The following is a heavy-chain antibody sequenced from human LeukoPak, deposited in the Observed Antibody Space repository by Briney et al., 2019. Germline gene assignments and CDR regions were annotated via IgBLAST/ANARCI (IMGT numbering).Heavy chain of an antibody. V-gene: IGHV3-9*01. CDR2: ISWNSGSI. J-gene: IGHJ4*02. CDR3: ARDRCSSTSCLYYFDY. CDR1: GFTFDDYA. Sequence: GRSLRLSCAASGFTFDDYAMHWVRQAPGKGLEWVSGISWNSGSIGYADSVKGRFTISRDNAKNSLYLQMNSLRAEDTAVYYCARDRCSSTSCLYYFDYWGQGTLVTVSS. D-gene: IGHD2-2*01.